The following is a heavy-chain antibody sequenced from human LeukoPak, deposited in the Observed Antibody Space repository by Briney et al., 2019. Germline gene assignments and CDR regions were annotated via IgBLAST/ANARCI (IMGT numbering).Heavy chain of an antibody. CDR1: AFTFRTYG. V-gene: IGHV3-30*18. Sequence: GGSLRLSCAASAFTFRTYGMHWVRQAPGKGLEWVAVISYDANNKNYADSVKGRFTISRDNSKNALYLQMNRLRAEDTAVYYCAKDRYPARTDGYYFDYWGQGTLVTVSS. CDR2: ISYDANNK. D-gene: IGHD1-14*01. J-gene: IGHJ4*02. CDR3: AKDRYPARTDGYYFDY.